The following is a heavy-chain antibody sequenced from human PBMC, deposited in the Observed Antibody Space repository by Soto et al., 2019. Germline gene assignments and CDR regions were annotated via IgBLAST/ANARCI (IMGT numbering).Heavy chain of an antibody. CDR1: GFTFSRNG. Sequence: QVQLEQSGGGVVQPGRSLRLSCAAPGFTFSRNGMHWVGQAQGKGLEWVAVIWYDGSNKYYADSVEGRFTISRDNSKNTLYLQMNSLRAEDTAVYYCARWGNNKKLDYWGQGTQVTVSS. D-gene: IGHD3-16*01. J-gene: IGHJ4*02. CDR3: ARWGNNKKLDY. V-gene: IGHV3-33*01. CDR2: IWYDGSNK.